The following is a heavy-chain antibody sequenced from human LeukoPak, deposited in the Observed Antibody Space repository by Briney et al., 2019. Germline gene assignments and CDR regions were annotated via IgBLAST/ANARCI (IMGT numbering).Heavy chain of an antibody. J-gene: IGHJ4*02. V-gene: IGHV4-61*02. Sequence: SQTLSLTCTVSGGSISSGSYYWSWIRQPAGKGLEWIGRIYTSGSTKYNPSLKSRVTISVDTSKNQFSLKLSSVTAADTAVYYCARGLYCSSTSCYVYYFDYWGQGTLVTVSS. CDR1: GGSISSGSYY. CDR2: IYTSGST. CDR3: ARGLYCSSTSCYVYYFDY. D-gene: IGHD2-2*01.